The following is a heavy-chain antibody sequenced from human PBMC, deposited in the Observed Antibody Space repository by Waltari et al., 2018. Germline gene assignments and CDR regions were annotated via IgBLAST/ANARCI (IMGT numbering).Heavy chain of an antibody. CDR3: AKSSGRGPYFDY. D-gene: IGHD3-10*01. CDR1: FTFSSYA. CDR2: ISGSGGST. Sequence: EVQLLESGGGLVQHGFTFSSYAMSWVRQAPGTGLEWVSAISGSGGSTYYADAVKGLFTISRDNSKNTLYLQMNSLRAEDTAVYYCAKSSGRGPYFDYWGQGTLVTVSS. J-gene: IGHJ4*02. V-gene: IGHV3-23*01.